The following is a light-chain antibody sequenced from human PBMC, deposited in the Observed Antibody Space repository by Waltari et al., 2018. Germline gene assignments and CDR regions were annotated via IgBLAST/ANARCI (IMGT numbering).Light chain of an antibody. CDR3: QQYSDSPRT. CDR2: GAS. Sequence: ENVLTQSPGTLSLSPGDRATLSCSAIQSVTSNYLAWYQQKPGQAPRLLIYGASTRATGIPDRFSGSGSGTDFTLTISRLEPEDFALYFCQQYSDSPRTFGQGTKVEIK. V-gene: IGKV3-20*01. J-gene: IGKJ1*01. CDR1: QSVTSNY.